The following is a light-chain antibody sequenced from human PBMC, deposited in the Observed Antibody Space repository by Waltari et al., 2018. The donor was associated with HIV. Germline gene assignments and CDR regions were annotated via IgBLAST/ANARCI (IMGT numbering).Light chain of an antibody. J-gene: IGLJ2*01. V-gene: IGLV2-14*01. CDR2: EVS. CDR1: SRDVGGDNY. Sequence: QSALTQPASVSGSPGQSITISCTGTSRDVGGDNYVSWYQQHPGKAPKLMIYEVSNRPSGVSNRFSGSKSGNTASLTISGLQAEDEADYYCSSYTSSSVVFGGGTKLTVL. CDR3: SSYTSSSVV.